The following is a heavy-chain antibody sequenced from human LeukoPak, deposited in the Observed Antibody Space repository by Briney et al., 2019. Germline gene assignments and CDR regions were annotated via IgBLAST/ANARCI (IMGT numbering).Heavy chain of an antibody. CDR2: FGPEDGET. CDR3: ATGPLVGAQYYFDY. Sequence: GASVKVSCKVSGYTLTELSMHWVRQAPGKGLEWMGGFGPEDGETIYAQKFQGRVTMTEDTSTDTAYMELSSLRSEDTAVYYCATGPLVGAQYYFDYWGQGTLVTVSS. J-gene: IGHJ4*02. CDR1: GYTLTELS. V-gene: IGHV1-24*01. D-gene: IGHD1-26*01.